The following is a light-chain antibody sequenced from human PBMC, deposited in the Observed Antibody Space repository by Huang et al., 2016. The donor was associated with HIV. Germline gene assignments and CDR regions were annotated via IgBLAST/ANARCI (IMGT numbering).Light chain of an antibody. CDR1: QSSSNY. CDR3: QQRYNTPPT. Sequence: DIQMTQSPASLSASVGDRVTITCRATQSSSNYVDWYQQKPGKAPTLLIYGASTLQRGGRARVSGSGAGKDVTLTSSSLKPEDFTAYYCQQRYNTPPTFGQGTKGEI. V-gene: IGKV1-39*01. CDR2: GAS. J-gene: IGKJ1*01.